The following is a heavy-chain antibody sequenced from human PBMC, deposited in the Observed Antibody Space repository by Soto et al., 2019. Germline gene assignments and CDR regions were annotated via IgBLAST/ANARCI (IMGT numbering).Heavy chain of an antibody. CDR1: GGSISSRSYY. Sequence: TSETLSLTCTVSGGSISSRSYYWGWIRQPPGKGLEWIGSIYYSGNAYYNPSLKSRVAVSVDTSKNQFSLKVTSVTATDTAVYYCARHKDTSSRYLLPDFWGQGTLVTVSS. D-gene: IGHD6-13*01. V-gene: IGHV4-39*01. CDR3: ARHKDTSSRYLLPDF. J-gene: IGHJ4*02. CDR2: IYYSGNA.